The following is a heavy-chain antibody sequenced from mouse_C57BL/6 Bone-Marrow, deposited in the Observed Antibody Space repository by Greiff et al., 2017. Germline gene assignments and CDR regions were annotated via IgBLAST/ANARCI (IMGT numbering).Heavy chain of an antibody. CDR2: INPSTGGT. Sequence: VQLQQPGPELVKPGASVKISCKASGYSFTGYYMNWVKQSPEQSLEWIGEINPSTGGTTYNQKFKAKATLTVDKSSSTAYMQLKSLTSEDSAVYYCARFCAWFAYWGQGTLVTVSA. V-gene: IGHV1-42*01. CDR3: ARFCAWFAY. CDR1: GYSFTGYY. J-gene: IGHJ3*01. D-gene: IGHD6-1*01.